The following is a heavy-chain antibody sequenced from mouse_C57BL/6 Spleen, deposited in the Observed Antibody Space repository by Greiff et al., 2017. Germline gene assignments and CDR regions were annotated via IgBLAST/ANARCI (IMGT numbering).Heavy chain of an antibody. CDR2: IDPSDSYT. J-gene: IGHJ2*01. CDR3: AREGDYYGSSLRNFDY. Sequence: VQLQQPGAELVKPGASVKLSCKASGYTFTSYWMQWVKQRPGQGLEWIGEIDPSDSYTNYNQKFKGKATLTVDTSSSTAYMQLSSLTSEDSAVYYWAREGDYYGSSLRNFDYWGQGTTLTVSS. D-gene: IGHD1-1*01. CDR1: GYTFTSYW. V-gene: IGHV1-50*01.